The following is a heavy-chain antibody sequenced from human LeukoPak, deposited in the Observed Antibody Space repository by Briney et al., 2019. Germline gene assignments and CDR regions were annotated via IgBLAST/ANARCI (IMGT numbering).Heavy chain of an antibody. D-gene: IGHD6-19*01. CDR2: IYHSGST. CDR1: GYSISSGYY. CDR3: ASQIIAVAGTIDY. J-gene: IGHJ4*02. Sequence: PSETLSLTCAVSGYSISSGYYWGWIRQPPGKGLEWIGSIYHSGSTYYNPSLKSRVTISVDTSKNQFSLKLSSVTAADTAVYYCASQIIAVAGTIDYWGQGTPVTVSS. V-gene: IGHV4-38-2*01.